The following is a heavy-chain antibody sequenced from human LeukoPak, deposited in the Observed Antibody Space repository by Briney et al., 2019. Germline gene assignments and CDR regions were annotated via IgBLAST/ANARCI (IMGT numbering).Heavy chain of an antibody. CDR1: GFTFSSYA. D-gene: IGHD5-24*01. Sequence: GGSLRLSCAASGFTFSSYAMYWVRQAPGKGLEWVSYISSSGSTIYYADSVKGRFTISRDNAKNSLYLQMNSLGAEDTAVYYCAREDERWLQFSAFDIWGQGTMVTVSS. CDR3: AREDERWLQFSAFDI. CDR2: ISSSGSTI. V-gene: IGHV3-48*03. J-gene: IGHJ3*02.